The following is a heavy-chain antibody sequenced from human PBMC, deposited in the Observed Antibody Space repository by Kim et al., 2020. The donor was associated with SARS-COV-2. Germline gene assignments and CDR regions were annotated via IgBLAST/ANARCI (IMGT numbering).Heavy chain of an antibody. CDR2: NP. V-gene: IGHV1-8*01. CDR3: ARGSDAFDI. Sequence: NPGSAQKFQGRVTMTRNTSISTAYMELSSLRSEDTAVYYCARGSDAFDIWGQGTMVTVSS. J-gene: IGHJ3*02.